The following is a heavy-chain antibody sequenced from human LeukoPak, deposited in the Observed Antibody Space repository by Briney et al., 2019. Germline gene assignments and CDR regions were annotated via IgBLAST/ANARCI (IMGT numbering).Heavy chain of an antibody. CDR2: LYASCST. CDR3: AKINGGPVDY. CDR1: GVTVSSNY. V-gene: IGHV3-53*01. J-gene: IGHJ4*02. Sequence: GGSLRLSCAASGVTVSSNYMSWVRLAPGQGLELVSLLYASCSTYFSDSVKGQLTISRENSKNTLYLQMNSLRAGDTALYYRAKINGGPVDYWGQGTLVTVSS. D-gene: IGHD4-23*01.